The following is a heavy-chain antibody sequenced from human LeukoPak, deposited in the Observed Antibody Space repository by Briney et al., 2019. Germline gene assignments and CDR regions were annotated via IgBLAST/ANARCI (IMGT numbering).Heavy chain of an antibody. J-gene: IGHJ4*02. CDR1: GLTFSSYA. CDR3: AKSGGPYYDNSGYHLDY. Sequence: PGGSLRLSCAASGLTFSSYAMSWVRQAPGKGLEWVSAITGGGGRTYYAGSVKGRFTISRDNSKNTLYLQMNSLRTEDTAVYYCAKSGGPYYDNSGYHLDYWGQGTLVPVSS. V-gene: IGHV3-23*01. D-gene: IGHD3-22*01. CDR2: ITGGGGRT.